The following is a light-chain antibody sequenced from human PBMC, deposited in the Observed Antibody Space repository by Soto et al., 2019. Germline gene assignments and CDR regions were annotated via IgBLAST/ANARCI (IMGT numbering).Light chain of an antibody. J-gene: IGKJ5*01. CDR2: GAS. V-gene: IGKV3-20*01. Sequence: EIVLTQSPGTLSLSPGERATLSCRASQSVSSSYLAWYQQKPGQAPRLLIYGASSRATGIPDRFSGSGSGTDFTLTISRLEPEDFAVYYCQQYGSSPPITSGQGTRLAIK. CDR3: QQYGSSPPIT. CDR1: QSVSSSY.